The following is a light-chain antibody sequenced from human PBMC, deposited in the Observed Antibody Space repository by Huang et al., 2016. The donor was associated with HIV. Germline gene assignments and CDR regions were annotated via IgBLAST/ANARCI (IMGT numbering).Light chain of an antibody. CDR3: QQTYTTWT. CDR1: QRISSY. Sequence: DIQMTQSPSSLSASVGDRVTITCRASQRISSYLNWYQQKPGKAPKLLIYAASSLQSGVPSRFSGGGSGTDFTLTISSLQPEDFATYDCQQTYTTWTFGQGTKVEIK. J-gene: IGKJ1*01. CDR2: AAS. V-gene: IGKV1-39*01.